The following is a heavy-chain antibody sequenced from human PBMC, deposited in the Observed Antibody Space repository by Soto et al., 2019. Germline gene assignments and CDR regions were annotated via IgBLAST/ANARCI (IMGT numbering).Heavy chain of an antibody. D-gene: IGHD4-17*01. Sequence: QVHLVESGGGVVQPGRSLRLSCAASGFTFSSYGMHWVRQAPGKGLEWVAVIWYDGGNKYYADSLKGRFTISRDNSKNTLYLKMNSLRAEDTAVYYCARDPTYGDYQIDYWGQGTLVTVSS. J-gene: IGHJ4*02. CDR2: IWYDGGNK. CDR1: GFTFSSYG. V-gene: IGHV3-33*01. CDR3: ARDPTYGDYQIDY.